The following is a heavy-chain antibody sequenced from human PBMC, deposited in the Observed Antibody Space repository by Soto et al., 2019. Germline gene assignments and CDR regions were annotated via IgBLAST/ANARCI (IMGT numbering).Heavy chain of an antibody. J-gene: IGHJ5*02. V-gene: IGHV2-26*04. CDR2: IFTNDEK. CDR3: ASTYSTTWYWFDP. CDR1: GFSLSNAGLG. Sequence: QVTVKESGPVLVKPTETLTLTCTVSGFSLSNAGLGVSWIRQPPGKALEWLVHIFTNDEKSYSTSLKSRLTISTDTPKPQVVLTMTNMDPVDTATYYCASTYSTTWYWFDPWAQGTLVTVSS. D-gene: IGHD6-13*01.